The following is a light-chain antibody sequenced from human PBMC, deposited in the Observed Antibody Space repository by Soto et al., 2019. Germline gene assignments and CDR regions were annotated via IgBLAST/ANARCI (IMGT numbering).Light chain of an antibody. J-gene: IGKJ1*01. CDR3: QQHGPAPWT. CDR2: AAS. V-gene: IGKV3-20*01. Sequence: IDLTQSPGTLSLSPGDRATLSCTASQAVPGNTVAWYQQKPGHVPRLLIYAASIRATGIPDRFSGSGSGTDFPLTIRRLAPEDFAVYRCQQHGPAPWTFGQGTKVEIK. CDR1: QAVPGNT.